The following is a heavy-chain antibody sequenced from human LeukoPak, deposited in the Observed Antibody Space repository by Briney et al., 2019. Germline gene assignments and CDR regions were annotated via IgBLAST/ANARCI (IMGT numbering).Heavy chain of an antibody. Sequence: PGGSLRLSCAASGFTVSSSYMSWVRQAPGKGLEWVSVIYSGGSTYYADSVKGRFTISRDNSKNTLYLQMNSLRAEDTAVYYCARDTKQLTSYYYYYGMDVWGQGTTVTISS. J-gene: IGHJ6*02. CDR3: ARDTKQLTSYYYYYGMDV. V-gene: IGHV3-53*01. D-gene: IGHD6-13*01. CDR2: IYSGGST. CDR1: GFTVSSSY.